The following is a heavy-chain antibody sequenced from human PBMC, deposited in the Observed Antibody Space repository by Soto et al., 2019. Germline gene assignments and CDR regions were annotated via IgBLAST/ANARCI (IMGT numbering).Heavy chain of an antibody. V-gene: IGHV4-39*01. CDR1: GGSISSSSYY. J-gene: IGHJ1*01. D-gene: IGHD2-15*01. Sequence: SETLSLTCTVSGGSISSSSYYWGWIRQPPGKGLEWIGSIYYSGSTYYNPSLKSRVTISVDTSKNQFSLKLSSVTAADTAVYYCARQIVVVVAANLVLEYFQHWGQGTLVTVSS. CDR3: ARQIVVVVAANLVLEYFQH. CDR2: IYYSGST.